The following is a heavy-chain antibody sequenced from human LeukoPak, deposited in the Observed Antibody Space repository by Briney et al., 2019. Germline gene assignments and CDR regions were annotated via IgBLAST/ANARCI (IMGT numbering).Heavy chain of an antibody. CDR1: GYTFTGYY. J-gene: IGHJ6*02. D-gene: IGHD3-10*01. CDR2: INPNSGGT. CDR3: ARVRGYDGSGSYSNYYGMDV. Sequence: ASVKVSCKASGYTFTGYYMHWVRQAPGQGLEWMGWINPNSGGTNYAQKFQGRVTMTRDTSISTAYMELSRLRSDDTAVYYCARVRGYDGSGSYSNYYGMDVWGQGTTVTVSS. V-gene: IGHV1-2*02.